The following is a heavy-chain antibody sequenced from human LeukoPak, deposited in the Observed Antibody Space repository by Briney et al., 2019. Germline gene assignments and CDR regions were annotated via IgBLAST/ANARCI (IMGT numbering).Heavy chain of an antibody. CDR1: GGSFSGYY. Sequence: SETLSLTCAVYGGSFSGYYWSWIRQPPGKGLEWIGEINHSGSTNYNPSLKSRVTISVDTSKSQFSLKLSSVTAADTAVYYCARTAYYDSSGRDYWGQGTLVTVSS. CDR2: INHSGST. J-gene: IGHJ4*02. D-gene: IGHD3-22*01. V-gene: IGHV4-34*01. CDR3: ARTAYYDSSGRDY.